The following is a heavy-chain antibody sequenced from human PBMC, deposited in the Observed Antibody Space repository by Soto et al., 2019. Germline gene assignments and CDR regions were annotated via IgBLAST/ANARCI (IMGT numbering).Heavy chain of an antibody. CDR3: ARTTVAASYYYIDV. J-gene: IGHJ6*03. D-gene: IGHD4-17*01. CDR2: TSTYNGNT. CDR1: GYTFTNYG. V-gene: IGHV1-18*01. Sequence: ASVKVSCKASGYTFTNYGFTWVRQAPGQGLEWMGWTSTYNGNTKYAQKVQGRLTMTTDTSTSTANMELTSLRSDDTAVYYCARTTVAASYYYIDVWGKGSTVTVSS.